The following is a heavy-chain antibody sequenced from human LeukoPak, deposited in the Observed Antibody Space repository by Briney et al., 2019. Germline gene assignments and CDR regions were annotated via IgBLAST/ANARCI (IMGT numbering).Heavy chain of an antibody. CDR1: GFTFSSYA. Sequence: GGSLRLSCAASGFTFSSYAMSWVRQAPGKGLEWVSAISGSGATTYYADSVRGRFSISRDISKNTLYLQMNSLRVEDTAVYYCATSGSSWYRFDYWGQGTLVSVSS. CDR2: ISGSGATT. J-gene: IGHJ4*02. D-gene: IGHD6-19*01. CDR3: ATSGSSWYRFDY. V-gene: IGHV3-23*01.